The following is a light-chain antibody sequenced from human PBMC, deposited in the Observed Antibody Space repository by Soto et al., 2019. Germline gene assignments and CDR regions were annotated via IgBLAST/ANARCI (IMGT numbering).Light chain of an antibody. Sequence: QSALTQPASVSGSPGQSITISCTGTSSDVGGYNYVSWYQQHPGKAPKFMIYEVSNRPSGVSNRFSGSKSGNTASLTISGLQAEDEAEYYCSSYRGNSLFWVFGGGTKLTVL. CDR1: SSDVGGYNY. CDR3: SSYRGNSLFWV. J-gene: IGLJ3*02. CDR2: EVS. V-gene: IGLV2-14*01.